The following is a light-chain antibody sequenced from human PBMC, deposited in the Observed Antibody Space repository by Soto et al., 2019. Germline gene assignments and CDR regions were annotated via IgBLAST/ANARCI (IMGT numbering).Light chain of an antibody. V-gene: IGKV3-20*01. CDR1: QSVSNNY. Sequence: EIVLTQSPGTLSLSPGARATLSCRASQSVSNNYLAWYQQKPGQAPRLLIYGASNRATGNRDRFSGSGSGTDLTVTTSRLEPEDFAVYYCQQYGSSGTFGQGTKVVIK. CDR2: GAS. J-gene: IGKJ1*01. CDR3: QQYGSSGT.